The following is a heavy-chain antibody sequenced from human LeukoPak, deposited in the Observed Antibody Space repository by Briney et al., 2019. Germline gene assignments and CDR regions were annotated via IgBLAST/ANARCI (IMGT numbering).Heavy chain of an antibody. CDR1: GGSISSYY. D-gene: IGHD1-1*01. Sequence: PSETLSLTCTVSGGSISSYYWSWIRQPPGKGLEWIGYIYYSGSTNYNPSLKGRVTISVDTSKNQFSLKLSSVTAADTAVYYCARVEIGTRADYYYYGMDVWGQGTTVTVSS. J-gene: IGHJ6*02. CDR3: ARVEIGTRADYYYYGMDV. V-gene: IGHV4-59*01. CDR2: IYYSGST.